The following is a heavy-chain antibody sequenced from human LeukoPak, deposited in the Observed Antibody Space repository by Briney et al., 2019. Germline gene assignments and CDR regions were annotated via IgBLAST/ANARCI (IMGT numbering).Heavy chain of an antibody. J-gene: IGHJ4*02. CDR3: SRGLDSRKLGH. CDR1: GASFSSGDQY. V-gene: IGHV4-31*03. Sequence: SQTLSLTCTVSGASFSSGDQYWNWIRQSPGKGLEWIGSIHPSGMLYNNPSLESRVTISIDTSKNQFSLNLNSVTAADTAVYFCSRGLDSRKLGHWGQGTLVTVSS. D-gene: IGHD3-22*01. CDR2: IHPSGML.